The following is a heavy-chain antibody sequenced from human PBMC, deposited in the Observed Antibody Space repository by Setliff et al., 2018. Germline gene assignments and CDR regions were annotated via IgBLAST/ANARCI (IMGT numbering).Heavy chain of an antibody. J-gene: IGHJ3*02. Sequence: PSETLSLTCAVYGGSFSTYYWNWIRQPPGKGLEWIGEINHSGSTNYKMSLKSRVTISVDTSKNQFSLKLASVTAADTAVYHCASPSSIIVPAVGSDVFNIWGQGTMVTVSS. V-gene: IGHV4-34*01. CDR2: INHSGST. CDR3: ASPSSIIVPAVGSDVFNI. D-gene: IGHD6-6*01. CDR1: GGSFSTYY.